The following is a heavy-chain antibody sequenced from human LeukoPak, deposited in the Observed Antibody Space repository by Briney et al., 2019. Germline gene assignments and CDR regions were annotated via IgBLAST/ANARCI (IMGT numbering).Heavy chain of an antibody. D-gene: IGHD3-22*01. V-gene: IGHV4-34*01. CDR3: ARDPHYYDSSGYYQLGYFDY. CDR2: INHSGST. CDR1: GGSFSGYY. Sequence: PSETLSLTCAVYGGSFSGYYWSWIRQPPGKGLEWIGEINHSGSTNYNPSLKSRVTISVDTSKNQFSLKLSSVTAADTAVYYCARDPHYYDSSGYYQLGYFDYWGQGTLVTVSS. J-gene: IGHJ4*02.